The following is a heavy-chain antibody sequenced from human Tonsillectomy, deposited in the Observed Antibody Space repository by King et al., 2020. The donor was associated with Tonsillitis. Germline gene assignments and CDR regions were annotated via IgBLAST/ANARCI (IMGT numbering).Heavy chain of an antibody. D-gene: IGHD2-2*01. CDR2: ISPGDSNT. CDR3: ARGVAQLHMDV. J-gene: IGHJ6*03. CDR1: GYSFTTYW. Sequence: QLVQSGAEVKKPGESLKISCNGSGYSFTTYWIGWVRQMPGKGLEWMGIISPGDSNTRYSPSFEGQVTISADKSISTAYLQWTSLKASDTAMYYCARGVAQLHMDVWGKGTTVTVSS. V-gene: IGHV5-51*03.